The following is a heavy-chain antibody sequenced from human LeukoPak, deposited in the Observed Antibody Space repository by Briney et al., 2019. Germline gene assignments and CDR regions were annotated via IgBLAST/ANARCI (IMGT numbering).Heavy chain of an antibody. V-gene: IGHV1-2*02. D-gene: IGHD3-10*01. CDR2: INPNSGDT. Sequence: SVKVSCKASGYTFTGYYMNWLRQATGQGLEWMGWINPNSGDTNYPKKFQGRVTMTRDPSISTAYMELSRLTSDDTAVFYCARGRLGSGSQYDAFDIGGEGTMVTVSS. CDR3: ARGRLGSGSQYDAFDI. CDR1: GYTFTGYY. J-gene: IGHJ3*02.